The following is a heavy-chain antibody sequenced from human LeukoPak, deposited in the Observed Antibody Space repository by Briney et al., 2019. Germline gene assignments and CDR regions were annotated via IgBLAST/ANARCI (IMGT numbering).Heavy chain of an antibody. CDR3: ARGRVWYQLLTWFDP. Sequence: TSETLSLTCAVYGGSFSGYYWSWIRQPPGKGLEWIWEINHSGSTNYNPSLKSRVTISVDTSKNQFSLKLSSVTAADTAVYYCARGRVWYQLLTWFDPWGQGTLVTVSS. V-gene: IGHV4-34*01. D-gene: IGHD2-2*01. J-gene: IGHJ5*02. CDR1: GGSFSGYY. CDR2: INHSGST.